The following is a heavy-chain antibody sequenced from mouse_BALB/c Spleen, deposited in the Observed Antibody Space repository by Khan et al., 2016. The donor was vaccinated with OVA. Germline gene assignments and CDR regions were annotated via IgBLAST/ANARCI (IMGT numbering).Heavy chain of an antibody. Sequence: QIQLVQSGPELKKPGETVKFSCKASGYTFTNYGMNWVKQAPGKGLKWMGWINTYTGEPTYADDFKGRFAFSLETSASTSYLQINNRKNEDTSTYSCARVGYNGTMYYWGQGTSVTGSS. CDR1: GYTFTNYG. V-gene: IGHV9-3-1*01. J-gene: IGHJ4*01. CDR3: ARVGYNGTMYY. CDR2: INTYTGEP. D-gene: IGHD2-2*01.